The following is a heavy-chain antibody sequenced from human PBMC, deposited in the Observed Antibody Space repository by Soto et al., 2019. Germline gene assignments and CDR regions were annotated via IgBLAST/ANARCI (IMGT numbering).Heavy chain of an antibody. CDR3: AGMPYTSGLRFDP. V-gene: IGHV4-30-2*01. CDR1: GDSYSISTYS. Sequence: PSETLSLTCNMSGDSYSISTYSWSWIRQPPGKALQWIGFIYQSGVTSYNPSLASRVSISLDRSNNQCSLKLKSVTAADTAVYFCAGMPYTSGLRFDPWGPGTLVTVLL. D-gene: IGHD6-19*01. CDR2: IYQSGVT. J-gene: IGHJ5*02.